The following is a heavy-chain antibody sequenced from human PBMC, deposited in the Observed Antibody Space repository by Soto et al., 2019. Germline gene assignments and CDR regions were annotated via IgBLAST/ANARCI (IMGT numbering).Heavy chain of an antibody. CDR2: ISSTTDYI. V-gene: IGHV3-21*06. CDR3: ARESADLTSNFDY. Sequence: EVQLVESGGGLVKPGGSLRLSCAASGFTFTRYSMNWVRQAPGKGLEWVSSISSTTDYIYYGNSMKGRFTISRDNAKNSLYREMNSRRAEDTAVYYCARESADLTSNFDYWGQGTLVTVSS. CDR1: GFTFTRYS. J-gene: IGHJ4*02.